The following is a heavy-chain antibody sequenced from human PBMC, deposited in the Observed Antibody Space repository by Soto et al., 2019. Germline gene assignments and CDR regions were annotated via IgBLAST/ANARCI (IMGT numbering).Heavy chain of an antibody. CDR1: NFSISSGYY. J-gene: IGHJ4*02. V-gene: IGHV4-38-2*01. Sequence: SETLSLTCVVSNFSISSGYYWGWIRQSPGKGLEWIASIYRSGTTSYNPSLKSRVTISVDPSKNQFSLMLTAVTAAGTAVYYCARTHSGSYYSVFNYWGRGSLVTV. CDR2: IYRSGTT. CDR3: ARTHSGSYYSVFNY. D-gene: IGHD1-26*01.